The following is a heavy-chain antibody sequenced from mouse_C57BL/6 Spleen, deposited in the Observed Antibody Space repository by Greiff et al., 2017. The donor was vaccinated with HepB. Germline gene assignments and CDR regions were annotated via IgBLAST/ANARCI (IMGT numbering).Heavy chain of an antibody. CDR2: ISSGGDYI. V-gene: IGHV5-9-1*02. Sequence: EVQVVESGEGLVKPGGSLKLSCAASGFTFSSYAMSWVRQTPEKRLEWVAYISSGGDYIYYADTVKGRFTISRDNARNTLYLQMSSLKSEDTAMYYCTREDDYDGVYYAMDYWGQGTSVTVSS. D-gene: IGHD2-4*01. CDR1: GFTFSSYA. J-gene: IGHJ4*01. CDR3: TREDDYDGVYYAMDY.